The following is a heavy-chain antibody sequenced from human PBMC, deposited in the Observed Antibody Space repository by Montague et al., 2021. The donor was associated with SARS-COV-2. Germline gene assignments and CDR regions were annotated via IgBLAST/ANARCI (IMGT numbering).Heavy chain of an antibody. CDR1: GGSFSGYS. CDR3: ARLGGGVEPSPILGLGPFYYNYDIDV. J-gene: IGHJ6*04. V-gene: IGHV4-34*01. CDR2: VKHSGDT. Sequence: SETLSLTCAVHGGSFSGYSWIWIRQPPGKGLEWIGEVKHSGDTKYNTSLKSRVAISIDTSKNQFSLKLSSVTAPDTAVYYCARLGGGVEPSPILGLGPFYYNYDIDVWGKGTAVIVSS. D-gene: IGHD1-1*01.